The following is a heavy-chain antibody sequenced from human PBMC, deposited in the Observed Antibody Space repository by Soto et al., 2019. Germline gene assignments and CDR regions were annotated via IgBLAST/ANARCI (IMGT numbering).Heavy chain of an antibody. CDR1: GGTFSSYA. CDR2: IIPIFGTA. Sequence: GASVKVSCKASGGTFSSYAISWVRQAPGQGLEWMGGIIPIFGTANYAQKFQGRVTITADESTSTAYMELSSLRSEDTVVYYCALRKLVEMATMLEAFDIWGQGTMVTVSS. V-gene: IGHV1-69*13. J-gene: IGHJ3*02. D-gene: IGHD5-12*01. CDR3: ALRKLVEMATMLEAFDI.